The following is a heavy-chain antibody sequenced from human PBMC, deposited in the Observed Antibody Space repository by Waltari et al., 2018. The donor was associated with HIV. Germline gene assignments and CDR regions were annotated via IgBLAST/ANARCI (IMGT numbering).Heavy chain of an antibody. D-gene: IGHD4-17*01. Sequence: EVQLVESGGGLVKPGGSLRLSCAASGFTFSRFSMNWVRQAPGKGLRWVSSISSTSSYIYYADSVKGRFTMSRDNAKNSLYLKMNSLRVEDTAVYYCARDYGDFGSSAFDIWGQGTMVTVSS. CDR2: ISSTSSYI. CDR3: ARDYGDFGSSAFDI. CDR1: GFTFSRFS. V-gene: IGHV3-21*01. J-gene: IGHJ3*02.